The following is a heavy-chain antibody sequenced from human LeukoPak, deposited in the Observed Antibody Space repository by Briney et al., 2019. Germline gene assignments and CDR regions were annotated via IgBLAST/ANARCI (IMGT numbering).Heavy chain of an antibody. CDR3: AREGGNGGVDY. Sequence: PGGSLRLSCAASGFTFDDYAMHWVRQAPGKGLEWVSGISWNSGSIGYADSVKGRFTISRDNAKETLYLQMNSLRADDTAVYYCAREGGNGGVDYWGQGTLVTVSS. V-gene: IGHV3-9*01. J-gene: IGHJ4*02. D-gene: IGHD4-23*01. CDR2: ISWNSGSI. CDR1: GFTFDDYA.